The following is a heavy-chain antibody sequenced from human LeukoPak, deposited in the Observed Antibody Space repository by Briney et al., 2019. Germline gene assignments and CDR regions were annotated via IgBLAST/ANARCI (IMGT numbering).Heavy chain of an antibody. Sequence: KTGGSLRLSCGASGFTFSSYWMTWVRQAPGKGLEWVANIKQDGSEKYYMDSVKGRFTISRDNAKKSLYLQMNNVRAEDTAVYYCARGVSSRAPWYCFGLWGQGTLVTVSS. CDR1: GFTFSSYW. D-gene: IGHD6-6*01. V-gene: IGHV3-7*01. J-gene: IGHJ4*02. CDR2: IKQDGSEK. CDR3: ARGVSSRAPWYCFGL.